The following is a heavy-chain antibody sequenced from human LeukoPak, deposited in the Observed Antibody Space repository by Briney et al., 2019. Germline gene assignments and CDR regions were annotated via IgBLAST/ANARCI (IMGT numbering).Heavy chain of an antibody. V-gene: IGHV4-39*07. D-gene: IGHD6-19*01. CDR1: GGSISRSSYY. Sequence: SETLSLTCTVSGGSISRSSYYWGWIRQPPGKGLEWIGEINHSGSTNYNPSLKSRVTISVDTSKNQFSLKLSSVTAADTAVYYCARTRRSSGWPYYFDYWGQGTLVTVSS. J-gene: IGHJ4*02. CDR3: ARTRRSSGWPYYFDY. CDR2: INHSGST.